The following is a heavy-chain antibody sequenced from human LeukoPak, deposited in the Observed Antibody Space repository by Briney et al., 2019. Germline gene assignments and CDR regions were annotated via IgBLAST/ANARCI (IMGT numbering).Heavy chain of an antibody. CDR2: IYYSGST. CDR1: GGSISTSTYY. CDR3: ARQQSNWASGPGMDV. D-gene: IGHD7-27*01. Sequence: SETLSLTCTVSGGSISTSTYYWGWIRQPPGKGLEWIGSIYYSGSTYYNPSLKSRVTISVDTSKNQFSLRLSSVTAADTAMYYCARQQSNWASGPGMDVWGQGTTVTVSS. J-gene: IGHJ6*02. V-gene: IGHV4-39*01.